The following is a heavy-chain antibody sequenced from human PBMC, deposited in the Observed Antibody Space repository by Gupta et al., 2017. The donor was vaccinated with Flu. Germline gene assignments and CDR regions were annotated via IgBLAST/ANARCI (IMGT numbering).Heavy chain of an antibody. Sequence: EVQLVESGGGLVKPGGSLRLSCAASGFTFSRYSMNWVRQAPGKGLEWVSSISSSSSYIYYADSVKGRFTISRDNAKNSLYLQMNSLRAEDTAVYYCARETPNWNYVFDPWGQGTLVTVSS. CDR2: ISSSSSYI. CDR1: GFTFSRYS. V-gene: IGHV3-21*01. J-gene: IGHJ5*02. D-gene: IGHD1-7*01. CDR3: ARETPNWNYVFDP.